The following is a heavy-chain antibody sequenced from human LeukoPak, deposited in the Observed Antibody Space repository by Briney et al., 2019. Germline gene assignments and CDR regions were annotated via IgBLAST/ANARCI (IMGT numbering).Heavy chain of an antibody. CDR3: ARQDTITTPGVGY. CDR1: GGSISGSSYY. V-gene: IGHV4-39*01. D-gene: IGHD3-3*01. Sequence: SETLSLICTVSGGSISGSSYYWGWIRQPPGKGLEWIGNVYYSGTTYYSPSLKSRVTISVDTSKNQFSLKLSSVTAADTAVYYCARQDTITTPGVGYWGQGTPVTVSS. CDR2: VYYSGTT. J-gene: IGHJ4*02.